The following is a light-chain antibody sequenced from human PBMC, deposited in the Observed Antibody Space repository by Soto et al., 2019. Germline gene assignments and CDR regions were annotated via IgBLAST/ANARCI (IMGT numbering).Light chain of an antibody. CDR3: QQYNNWRT. CDR2: GAS. CDR1: QSVSSN. Sequence: EIVMTQSPATLSVSPGERATLSCRASQSVSSNLAWYQQKPGQAPRLLIYGASTRATGIPARFSGSGSGIEFTLTISSQQSEDFSVYYCQQYNNWRTFGQGTKLEIK. J-gene: IGKJ2*01. V-gene: IGKV3-15*01.